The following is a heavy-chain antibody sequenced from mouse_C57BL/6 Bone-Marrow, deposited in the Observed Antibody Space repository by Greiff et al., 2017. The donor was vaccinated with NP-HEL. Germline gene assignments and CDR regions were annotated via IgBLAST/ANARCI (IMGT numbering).Heavy chain of an antibody. CDR1: GYTFTSYW. D-gene: IGHD4-1*01. J-gene: IGHJ4*01. CDR2: IHPNSGST. CDR3: ASWGLGRYYYAVDY. V-gene: IGHV1-64*01. Sequence: QVQLKQPGAELVKPGASVKLSCKASGYTFTSYWMHWVKQRPGQGLEWIGMIHPNSGSTNYNEKFKGKATLTVDKSSSTAYMQLSSLTSEYSAVYYCASWGLGRYYYAVDYWGQGTSVTVSS.